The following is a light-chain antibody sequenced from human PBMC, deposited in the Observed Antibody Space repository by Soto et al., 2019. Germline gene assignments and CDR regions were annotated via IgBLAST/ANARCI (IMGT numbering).Light chain of an antibody. Sequence: SALTQPASVSGSPGQSITTSCTGTSRDVGSYNLVSWYQQHPGKAPKVVIYDVNKRPSGVPDRFSGSKSGNTASLTISGLQAEDEADYYCCSYAGSYTLVFGTGTKVTVL. CDR2: DVN. J-gene: IGLJ1*01. CDR1: SRDVGSYNL. CDR3: CSYAGSYTLV. V-gene: IGLV2-11*01.